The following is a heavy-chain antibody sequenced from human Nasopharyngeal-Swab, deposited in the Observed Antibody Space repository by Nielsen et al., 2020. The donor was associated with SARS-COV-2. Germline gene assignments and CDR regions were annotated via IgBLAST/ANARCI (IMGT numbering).Heavy chain of an antibody. CDR1: GGTFSSYA. Sequence: SVKVSCKASGGTFSSYAISWVRQAPGQGLEWMGGIIPILGIANYAQKFQGRVTITADKSTSTAYMELGSLRSEDTAVYYCARDVRDGYNYGTHFDYWGQGTLVTVSS. D-gene: IGHD5-24*01. CDR2: IIPILGIA. V-gene: IGHV1-69*10. CDR3: ARDVRDGYNYGTHFDY. J-gene: IGHJ4*02.